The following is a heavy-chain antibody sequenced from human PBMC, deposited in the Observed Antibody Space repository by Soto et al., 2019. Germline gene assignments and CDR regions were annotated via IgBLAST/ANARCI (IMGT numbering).Heavy chain of an antibody. CDR2: IWYDGSNK. CDR3: ARDSLRYCGGDCYFDQ. D-gene: IGHD2-21*02. J-gene: IGHJ4*02. Sequence: QVQLVESGGGVVQPGRSLRLSCAASGFTFSSYGMHWVRQAPGKGLEWVAIIWYDGSNKYYADSVKGRFTISRDNSNNXLYLQMNSLRAEDTAVYYCARDSLRYCGGDCYFDQWGQGILVTVSS. V-gene: IGHV3-33*01. CDR1: GFTFSSYG.